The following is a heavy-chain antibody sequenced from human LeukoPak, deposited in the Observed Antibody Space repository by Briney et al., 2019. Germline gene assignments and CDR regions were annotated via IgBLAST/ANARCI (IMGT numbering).Heavy chain of an antibody. CDR1: GFTFRSYA. CDR3: AKRGYCSGGSCFDSDGMDV. J-gene: IGHJ6*02. Sequence: GGSLRLSCAGSGFTFRSYAMNWVGQAPGKGLEWVALISFDGSNEYYADSVKGRFTISRDNSKNTLYLQMNSLRTEDTAVYYCAKRGYCSGGSCFDSDGMDVWGQGTTVTVSS. V-gene: IGHV3-30-3*01. CDR2: ISFDGSNE. D-gene: IGHD2-15*01.